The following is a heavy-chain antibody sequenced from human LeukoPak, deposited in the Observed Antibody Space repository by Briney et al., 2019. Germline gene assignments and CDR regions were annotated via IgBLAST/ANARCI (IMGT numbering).Heavy chain of an antibody. Sequence: GGSLRLFCAASGITVSSNYMSWVRQALANGLEWVSVIDSGGSTYYAHSVNGRFTISRDIFKRAVYIQMNSLRAEDTGVYYCARRALDDSSGVNYYYAMDIWGQGTTVTVSS. D-gene: IGHD3-22*01. CDR2: IDSGGST. CDR3: ARRALDDSSGVNYYYAMDI. J-gene: IGHJ6*02. CDR1: GITVSSNY. V-gene: IGHV3-53*01.